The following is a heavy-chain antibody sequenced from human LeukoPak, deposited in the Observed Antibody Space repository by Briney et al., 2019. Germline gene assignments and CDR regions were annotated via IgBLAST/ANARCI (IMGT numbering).Heavy chain of an antibody. CDR2: IITSSSYI. V-gene: IGHV3-21*01. CDR1: GFTFSSYS. CDR3: ARDLEPHYYFDL. Sequence: GGSLRLSCAASGFTFSSYSMNWVRQAPGKGLEWVSSIITSSSYIYYADSVKGRFTISRDNAKNSLYLQMNSLRAEDTAVYYCARDLEPHYYFDLWGRGTLVTVSS. D-gene: IGHD1-1*01. J-gene: IGHJ2*01.